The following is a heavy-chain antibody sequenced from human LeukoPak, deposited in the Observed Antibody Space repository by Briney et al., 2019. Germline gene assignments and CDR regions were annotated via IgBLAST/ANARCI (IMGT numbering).Heavy chain of an antibody. D-gene: IGHD4-23*01. CDR2: INPSGGST. V-gene: IGHV1-46*01. J-gene: IGHJ4*02. Sequence: ASVKVSCKASGYTFTSYYMHWVRQAPGQGLEWMGIINPSGGSTSYAQKFQGRVTMTRDTSTSTVYMELSSLGSEDTAVYYCARGHTTVVTPDYFDYWGQGTLVTVSS. CDR3: ARGHTTVVTPDYFDY. CDR1: GYTFTSYY.